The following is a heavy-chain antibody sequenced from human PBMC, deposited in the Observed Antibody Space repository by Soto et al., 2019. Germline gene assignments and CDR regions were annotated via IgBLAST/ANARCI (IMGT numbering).Heavy chain of an antibody. CDR3: ASEWEVLGSQYSAHVGPDGMAV. CDR1: GFSFGGYC. J-gene: IGHJ6*02. D-gene: IGHD3-10*01. Sequence: EVQLAESGGGLVKPGGSLRLSCAASGFSFGGYCMNWVRQAPGKGLEWVSSIDSSSTYIYYADSVRGRFTMSRDNAKNSVYLQMNSLRADDTAVYYCASEWEVLGSQYSAHVGPDGMAVWGQGTTVTVSS. V-gene: IGHV3-21*01. CDR2: IDSSSTYI.